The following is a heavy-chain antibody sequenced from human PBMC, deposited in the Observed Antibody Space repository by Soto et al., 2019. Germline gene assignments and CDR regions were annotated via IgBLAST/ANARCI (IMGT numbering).Heavy chain of an antibody. V-gene: IGHV3-21*01. Sequence: GGSLRLSCAASGFTFSSYSMNWVRQAPGKGLEWVSSISSSSSYIYYADSVKGRFTISRDNAKNSLYLQMNSLRAEDTAVYYCARDHSPPYYDSSGYYWGMRTFDIWGQGTMVTVSS. J-gene: IGHJ3*02. CDR2: ISSSSSYI. CDR3: ARDHSPPYYDSSGYYWGMRTFDI. CDR1: GFTFSSYS. D-gene: IGHD3-22*01.